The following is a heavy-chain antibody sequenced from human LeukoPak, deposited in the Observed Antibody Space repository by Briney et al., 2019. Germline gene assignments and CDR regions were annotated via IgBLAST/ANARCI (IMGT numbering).Heavy chain of an antibody. CDR2: IYYSGSA. Sequence: SETLSLTCTVSGGSISSSSYYWDWIRQPPGKGLEWIGSIYYSGSAYYNPSLKSRVTISVDTSKNQFSLKLSSVTAADTAVYYCARTVGYDILTGYPDYWGQGTLVTVSS. CDR3: ARTVGYDILTGYPDY. J-gene: IGHJ4*02. D-gene: IGHD3-9*01. CDR1: GGSISSSSYY. V-gene: IGHV4-39*07.